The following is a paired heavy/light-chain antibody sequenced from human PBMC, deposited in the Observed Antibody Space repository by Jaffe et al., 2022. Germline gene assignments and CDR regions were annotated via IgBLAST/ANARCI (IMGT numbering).Light chain of an antibody. CDR1: SSDVGSYNL. V-gene: IGLV2-23*01. CDR3: CSYAGSSTYVV. Sequence: QSALTQPASVSGSPGQSITISCTGTSSDVGSYNLVSWYQQHPGKAPKLMIYEGSKRPSGVSNRFSGSKSGNTASLTISGLQAEDEADYYCCSYAGSSTYVVFGGGTKLTVL. CDR2: EGS. J-gene: IGLJ2*01.
Heavy chain of an antibody. Sequence: QVQLVQSGSELKKPGASVKVSCKASGYTFTSYAMNWVRQAPGQGLEWMGWINTNTGNPTYAQGFTGRFVFSLDTSVSTAYLQISSLKAEDTAVYYCASLSYDSSGYFPTYDAFDIWGQGTMVTVSS. D-gene: IGHD3-22*01. CDR2: INTNTGNP. J-gene: IGHJ3*02. V-gene: IGHV7-4-1*02. CDR1: GYTFTSYA. CDR3: ASLSYDSSGYFPTYDAFDI.